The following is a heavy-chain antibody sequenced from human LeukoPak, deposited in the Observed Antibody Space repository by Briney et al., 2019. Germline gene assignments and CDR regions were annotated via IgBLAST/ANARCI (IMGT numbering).Heavy chain of an antibody. J-gene: IGHJ4*02. Sequence: GRSLRLSCAASGFIFSNYWVHWVRHAPGKGLVWVSRIHSDGSSTSYAGSVKGHFTISRDNAKNTLYLQMNSLRVEDTAVYYCASGGPPGIAAAGFDYWGQGTLVTVSS. CDR1: GFIFSNYW. D-gene: IGHD6-13*01. V-gene: IGHV3-74*01. CDR2: IHSDGSST. CDR3: ASGGPPGIAAAGFDY.